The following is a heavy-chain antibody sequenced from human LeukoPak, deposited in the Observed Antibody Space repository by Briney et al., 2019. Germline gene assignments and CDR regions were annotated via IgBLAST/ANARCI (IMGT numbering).Heavy chain of an antibody. Sequence: ASVKVSCKASGGIFSSYAISGVRQAPGQGLEWMGRIIPILGIASYAQKFQGRVTITADKSTSTAYMELSSLRSEDTAVYYCARVEMATIHYYYYGMDVWGQGTTVTVSS. CDR3: ARVEMATIHYYYYGMDV. J-gene: IGHJ6*02. D-gene: IGHD5-12*01. CDR1: GGIFSSYA. CDR2: IIPILGIA. V-gene: IGHV1-69*04.